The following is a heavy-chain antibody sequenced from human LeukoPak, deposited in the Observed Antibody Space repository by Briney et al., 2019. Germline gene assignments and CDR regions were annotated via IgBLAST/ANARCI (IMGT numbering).Heavy chain of an antibody. Sequence: ASVKVSCKASGYTFTGYYMHWVRQAPGQGLEWMGWINPNSGGTDYAQKFQGRVTMTRDTSISTAYMELSRLRSDDTAVYYCATLPGYCSGGSCYPYYYYGMDVWGQGTTVTVSS. CDR3: ATLPGYCSGGSCYPYYYYGMDV. J-gene: IGHJ6*02. CDR1: GYTFTGYY. D-gene: IGHD2-15*01. CDR2: INPNSGGT. V-gene: IGHV1-2*02.